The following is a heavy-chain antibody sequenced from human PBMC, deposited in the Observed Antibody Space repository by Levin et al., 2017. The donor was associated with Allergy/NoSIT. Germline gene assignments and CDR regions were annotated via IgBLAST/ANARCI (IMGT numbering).Heavy chain of an antibody. V-gene: IGHV1-2*02. D-gene: IGHD1-26*01. CDR3: ARDLIEYSGSLDYYYGMDV. CDR1: GYTFTGYY. J-gene: IGHJ6*02. CDR2: INPNSGGT. Sequence: GESLKISCKASGYTFTGYYMHWVRQAPGQGLEWMGWINPNSGGTNYAQKFQGRVTMTRDTSISTAYMELSRLRSDDTAVYYCARDLIEYSGSLDYYYGMDVWGQGTTVTVSS.